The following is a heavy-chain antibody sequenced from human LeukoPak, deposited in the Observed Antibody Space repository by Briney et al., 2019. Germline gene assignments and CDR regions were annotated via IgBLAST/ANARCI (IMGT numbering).Heavy chain of an antibody. V-gene: IGHV1-2*06. J-gene: IGHJ4*02. CDR1: GYTFTCYY. CDR2: INPNSGGT. Sequence: GASVKVSCKASGYTFTCYYMHWVRQAPGQGLEWMGRINPNSGGTNYAQKFQGRVTMTRDTSISTAYMELSRLRSDDTAVYYCARRGIAAAGTPPAGIDYWGQGTLVTVSS. CDR3: ARRGIAAAGTPPAGIDY. D-gene: IGHD6-13*01.